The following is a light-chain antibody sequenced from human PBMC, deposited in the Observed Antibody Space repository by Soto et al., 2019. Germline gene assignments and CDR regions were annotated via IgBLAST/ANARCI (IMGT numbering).Light chain of an antibody. CDR3: RSYTSSSTDKSG. Sequence: QSVLTQPASVSGSPGQSITISCTGTSSDVGGYNYVSWYQQHPGKAPKLMIYEVSNRPSGVSNLFSGSKSGNTASLTISGLQDEDEADYYCRSYTSSSTDKSGFGTGTMVT. CDR2: EVS. J-gene: IGLJ1*01. CDR1: SSDVGGYNY. V-gene: IGLV2-14*01.